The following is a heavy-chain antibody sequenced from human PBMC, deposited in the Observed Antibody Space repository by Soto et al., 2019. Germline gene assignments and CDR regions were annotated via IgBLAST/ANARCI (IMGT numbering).Heavy chain of an antibody. D-gene: IGHD3-9*01. CDR3: ARVIDIVTGYGMDV. CDR1: GFTFSSYE. V-gene: IGHV3-48*03. Sequence: EVQLVESGGGLVQPGGSLRLSCAASGFTFSSYEMNWVRQAPGKGLEWVSYISSSGSTIYYADSVKGRFTISRDNDKNSLYLQVNSLGAEDTAVYYCARVIDIVTGYGMDVWGQGTTVTVSS. CDR2: ISSSGSTI. J-gene: IGHJ6*02.